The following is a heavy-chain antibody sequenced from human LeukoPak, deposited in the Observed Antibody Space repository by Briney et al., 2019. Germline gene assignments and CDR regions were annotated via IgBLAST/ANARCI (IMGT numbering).Heavy chain of an antibody. V-gene: IGHV3-64*01. CDR1: GFTFSSYA. CDR2: IGSNGGST. CDR3: ARGEAMINAFDI. J-gene: IGHJ3*02. Sequence: GGSLRLSCAASGFTFSSYAMHWVRQAPGKGLEYVSAIGSNGGSTYYANSVKGRFTISRDNSKNTLYLQMGSLRAEDMAVYYCARGEAMINAFDIWGQGTMVTVSS. D-gene: IGHD3-22*01.